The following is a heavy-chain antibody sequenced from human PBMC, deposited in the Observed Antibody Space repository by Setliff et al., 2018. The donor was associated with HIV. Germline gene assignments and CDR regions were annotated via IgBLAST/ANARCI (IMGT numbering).Heavy chain of an antibody. Sequence: SETLSLTCTVSGGSISSSSYFWGWIRQSPGKGLEWIGTMHYSGTTYYNLSLKSRVTISLDTSKNQFSLKLTSVTAADTAVYYCARGGAGYPAKGRAMDVWGQGTTVTVSS. D-gene: IGHD1-26*01. CDR2: MHYSGTT. V-gene: IGHV4-39*07. J-gene: IGHJ6*02. CDR1: GGSISSSSYF. CDR3: ARGGAGYPAKGRAMDV.